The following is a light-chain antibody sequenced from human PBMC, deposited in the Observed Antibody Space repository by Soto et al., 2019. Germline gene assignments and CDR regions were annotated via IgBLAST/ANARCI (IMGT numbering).Light chain of an antibody. J-gene: IGKJ1*01. CDR2: DAS. Sequence: EIVLTQSPATLSLSPGERATLSCRASQGLSRYLAWYQQKPGQAPRLLIYDASNRATGIPARFSGSGSGTDFTLTTSGLEPEDFAVYYCQQRSAWPSWTFGQGTKVEMK. V-gene: IGKV3-11*01. CDR1: QGLSRY. CDR3: QQRSAWPSWT.